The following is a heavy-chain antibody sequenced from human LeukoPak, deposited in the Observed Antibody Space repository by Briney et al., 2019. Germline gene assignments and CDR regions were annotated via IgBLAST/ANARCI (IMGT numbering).Heavy chain of an antibody. V-gene: IGHV3-23*01. Sequence: GGSLRLPCAASGFTFSSYAMSWVRQAPGKALEWVSAISGSGGSTYYADSVKGRFTISRDNSKNTLYLQMNSLRAEDTAVYYCAKDRVRYYDSSGYYPFDYWGQGTLVTVSS. CDR3: AKDRVRYYDSSGYYPFDY. D-gene: IGHD3-22*01. J-gene: IGHJ4*02. CDR2: ISGSGGST. CDR1: GFTFSSYA.